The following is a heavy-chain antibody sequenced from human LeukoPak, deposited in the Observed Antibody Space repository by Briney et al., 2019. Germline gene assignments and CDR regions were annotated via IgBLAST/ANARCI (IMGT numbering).Heavy chain of an antibody. Sequence: GGSLRLSCAASGFTFSSYAMSWVRQAPGKGLEWASAISGSGGSTYYADSVKGRFTISRDNSKNTLYLQMNSLRAEDTAVYYCASHKTYYYDSSGYYYHDYWGQGTLVTVSS. CDR1: GFTFSSYA. J-gene: IGHJ4*02. V-gene: IGHV3-23*01. CDR3: ASHKTYYYDSSGYYYHDY. D-gene: IGHD3-22*01. CDR2: ISGSGGST.